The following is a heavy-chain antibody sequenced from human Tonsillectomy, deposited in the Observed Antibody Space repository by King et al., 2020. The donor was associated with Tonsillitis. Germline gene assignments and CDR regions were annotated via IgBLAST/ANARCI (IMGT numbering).Heavy chain of an antibody. CDR3: AHTAMASIDY. Sequence: TLKESGPTLVKPTQTLTLTCTFSGFSLSTTGVGVSWILQPPVKALEWLELIYWDGDERYSPSLKSRLTVTKDTPRNQVVLTMTMMDPVDTGTYYCAHTAMASIDYWGQGTLVTVSS. V-gene: IGHV2-5*02. D-gene: IGHD5-18*01. CDR1: GFSLSTTGVG. CDR2: IYWDGDE. J-gene: IGHJ4*02.